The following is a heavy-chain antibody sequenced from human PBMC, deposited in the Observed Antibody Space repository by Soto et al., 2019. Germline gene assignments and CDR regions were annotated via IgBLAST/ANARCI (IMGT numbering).Heavy chain of an antibody. V-gene: IGHV3-11*06. CDR1: GFTFSDYY. CDR3: VRESYAPRDS. D-gene: IGHD2-2*01. Sequence: SLRLSCAASGFTFSDYYMSWIRRAPGKGLEWVSYISNSGSEKNYADSVKGRFTISRDDAKDSVFLQMNSLRVEDTAVYYCVRESYAPRDSWGQETLVTVS. J-gene: IGHJ4*02. CDR2: ISNSGSEK.